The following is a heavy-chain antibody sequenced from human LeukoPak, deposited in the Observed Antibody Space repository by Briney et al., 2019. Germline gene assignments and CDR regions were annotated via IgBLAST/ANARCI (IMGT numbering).Heavy chain of an antibody. CDR1: GGTFSSYE. CDR2: IIPMFGTA. V-gene: IGHV1-69*05. Sequence: GASVKVSCKASGGTFSSYEISWVRQAPGQGLEWMGGIIPMFGTAKYAQKFQGRVTITTDKSTSTAYMELSSLRSEDTAAYYCASGTTDIMVVPATLRNYYFDYWGQGTLVTVSS. D-gene: IGHD2-2*01. CDR3: ASGTTDIMVVPATLRNYYFDY. J-gene: IGHJ4*02.